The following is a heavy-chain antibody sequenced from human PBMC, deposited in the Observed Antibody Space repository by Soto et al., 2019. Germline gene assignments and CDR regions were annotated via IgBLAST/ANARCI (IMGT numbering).Heavy chain of an antibody. CDR1: GCTFSSYA. Sequence: QVQLVQSGAEVKKPGSSVKVSCKASGCTFSSYAISWVRQAPGQGLEWMGGIIPIVGTANYAQKFQGRVTITADESPRTAYMELSSLRSEDTAVYYCARDRVGDTWGYGMDVWGQGTTVTVSS. J-gene: IGHJ6*02. CDR2: IIPIVGTA. D-gene: IGHD1-26*01. V-gene: IGHV1-69*01. CDR3: ARDRVGDTWGYGMDV.